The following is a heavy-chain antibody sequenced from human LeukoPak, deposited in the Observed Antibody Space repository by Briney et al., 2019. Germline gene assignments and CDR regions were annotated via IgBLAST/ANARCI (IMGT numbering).Heavy chain of an antibody. CDR2: INHSGST. J-gene: IGHJ4*02. CDR1: GGSFSGYY. V-gene: IGHV4-34*01. D-gene: IGHD3-10*01. CDR3: ARGHIMVRGVIYYFDY. Sequence: SETLSLTCAVYGGSFSGYYWSWIRQPPGKGLGWIGEINHSGSTNYNPSLKSRVTISVDTSKNQFSLKLSSVTAADTAVYYCARGHIMVRGVIYYFDYWGQGTLVTVSS.